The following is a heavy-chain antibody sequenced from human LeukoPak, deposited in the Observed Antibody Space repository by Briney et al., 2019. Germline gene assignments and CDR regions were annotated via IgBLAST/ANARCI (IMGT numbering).Heavy chain of an antibody. CDR3: ARDLDNYYDSGRGALEI. D-gene: IGHD3-10*01. V-gene: IGHV4-30-4*01. CDR1: GGSISSGDYY. CDR2: IYYSGST. J-gene: IGHJ3*02. Sequence: SEALSLTCTVSGGSISSGDYYWSWIRQPPGKGLEWIGYIYYSGSTYYNPSLKSRLSISIDTSKNQFSLRLRSVTAADTAVYHCARDLDNYYDSGRGALEIWGQGTMVTVSS.